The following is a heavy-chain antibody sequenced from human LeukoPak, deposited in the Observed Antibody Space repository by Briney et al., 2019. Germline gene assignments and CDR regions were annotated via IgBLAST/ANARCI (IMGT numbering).Heavy chain of an antibody. CDR3: ARGSSSWANY. J-gene: IGHJ4*02. CDR1: GASISTYY. D-gene: IGHD6-13*01. CDR2: IYYSGST. Sequence: PSETLSLTCTVSGASISTYYWSWIRQPARKGLEWIGYIYYSGSTNYNPSLKDRVTISVDTSKNHFSLKLSSVTAADTAVYYCARGSSSWANYWGQGTLVTVSS. V-gene: IGHV4-59*01.